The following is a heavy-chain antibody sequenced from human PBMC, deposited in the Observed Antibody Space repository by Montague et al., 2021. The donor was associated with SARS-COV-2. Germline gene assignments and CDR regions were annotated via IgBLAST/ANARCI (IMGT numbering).Heavy chain of an antibody. D-gene: IGHD1-14*01. CDR1: GDSLSSGGYH. V-gene: IGHV4-61*09. J-gene: IGHJ6*02. CDR2: IYTLGST. CDR3: ARSPYRTTYLNGMDV. Sequence: TLSLTCTVSGDSLSSGGYHWSWVRQPAGKGLEWIGYIYTLGSTSYNPSLKSRVTISMDTSKNQLSLKLSSVTAADTAVYFCARSPYRTTYLNGMDVWGQGTTVTVSS.